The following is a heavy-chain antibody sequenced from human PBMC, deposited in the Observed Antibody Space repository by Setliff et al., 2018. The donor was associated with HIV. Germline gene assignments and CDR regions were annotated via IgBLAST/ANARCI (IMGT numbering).Heavy chain of an antibody. CDR3: ARGGLATGAFDI. D-gene: IGHD5-12*01. V-gene: IGHV1-46*02. J-gene: IGHJ3*02. Sequence: ASVKVSCKASGHTFNSYYMYWVRQAPGQGLEWMGIINPSGGHTDYAAQKFQGRVTMTRDTSISTAYMELSRLRSDDTAVYYCARGGLATGAFDIWGQGTMVTVSS. CDR2: INPSGGHT. CDR1: GHTFNSYY.